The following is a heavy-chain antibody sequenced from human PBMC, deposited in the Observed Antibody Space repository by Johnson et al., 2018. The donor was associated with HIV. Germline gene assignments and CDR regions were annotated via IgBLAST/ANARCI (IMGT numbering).Heavy chain of an antibody. V-gene: IGHV3-48*01. J-gene: IGHJ3*02. CDR2: ISSSSTSI. CDR1: GFSLNSYS. CDR3: ARVGIARPRVRSYDI. Sequence: VLLVESGGGLIQPGGSLRLSCAASGFSLNSYSMTWVRQTPGRGLEWLSYISSSSTSIYYSDSVQGRFTVSRDNAKNSLFLQMSALRAEDAAVYYCARVGIARPRVRSYDIWGQGTMVTVSS. D-gene: IGHD6-6*01.